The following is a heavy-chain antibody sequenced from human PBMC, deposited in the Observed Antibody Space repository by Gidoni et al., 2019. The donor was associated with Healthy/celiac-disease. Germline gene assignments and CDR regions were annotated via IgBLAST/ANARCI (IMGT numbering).Heavy chain of an antibody. CDR2: ISVSGGST. Sequence: EVQLLASGGGLVQPGGSLRLPCAAPGFTFSSYAMSWVRQAPGKGLEWVSAISVSGGSTYYADSVKGRFTISRDNSKNTLYLQMNSRRAEDTAVYYCAKDRSTGYYFDYWGQGTLVTVSS. D-gene: IGHD2-2*01. CDR3: AKDRSTGYYFDY. CDR1: GFTFSSYA. J-gene: IGHJ4*02. V-gene: IGHV3-23*01.